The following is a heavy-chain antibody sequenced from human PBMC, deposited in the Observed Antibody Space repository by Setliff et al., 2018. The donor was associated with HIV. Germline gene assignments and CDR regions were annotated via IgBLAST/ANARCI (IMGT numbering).Heavy chain of an antibody. V-gene: IGHV1-24*01. J-gene: IGHJ4*02. CDR2: FDPELGET. CDR1: GYTLTKLS. Sequence: ASVKVSCKVSGYTLTKLSMHWVRQAPEKGLEWMGGFDPELGETFFAQNFRGRLTMTQDTSTDTAYMELTNLRSDDTAMYYCATDNREGVGTPYYFDYWGQGTQVTVPQ. D-gene: IGHD1-26*01. CDR3: ATDNREGVGTPYYFDY.